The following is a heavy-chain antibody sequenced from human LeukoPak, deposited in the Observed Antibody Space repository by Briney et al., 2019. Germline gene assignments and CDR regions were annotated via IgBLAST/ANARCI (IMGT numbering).Heavy chain of an antibody. V-gene: IGHV3-21*01. J-gene: IGHJ4*02. CDR1: GFTFSSYS. D-gene: IGHD3-10*01. CDR2: ISSSSSYI. CDR3: ASQRSYYCSGSFFDY. Sequence: GGSLRLSCAASGFTFSSYSMNWVRQAPGKGLEWVSSISSSSSYIYYADSVKGRFTISRDNAKNSLYLQMNSLRAEDTAVYYCASQRSYYCSGSFFDYWGQGTLVTVSS.